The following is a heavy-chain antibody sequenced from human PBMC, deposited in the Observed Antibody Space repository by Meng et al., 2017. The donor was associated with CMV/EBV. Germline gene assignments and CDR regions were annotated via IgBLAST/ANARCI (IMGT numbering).Heavy chain of an antibody. V-gene: IGHV4-38-2*02. CDR2: IYHSRST. J-gene: IGHJ4*02. CDR1: GYSISSGYY. D-gene: IGHD1-26*01. CDR3: ARVTPSIVGATSFDY. Sequence: SETLSLTCTVSGYSISSGYYWGWIRQPPGKGLEWIGSIYHSRSTYYNPSLKSRVTISVDTSKNQFSLNLTSVTAADTAVYYCARVTPSIVGATSFDYCGQGTLVTVSS.